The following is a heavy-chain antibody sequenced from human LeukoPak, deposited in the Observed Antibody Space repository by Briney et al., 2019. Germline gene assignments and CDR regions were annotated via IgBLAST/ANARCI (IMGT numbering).Heavy chain of an antibody. V-gene: IGHV5-51*01. D-gene: IGHD3-22*01. CDR2: IYPGDSDT. J-gene: IGHJ3*02. CDR1: GYSFTSYW. Sequence: GESLKISCKGSGYSFTSYWIGWVRQMPGKSLEWMGIIYPGDSDTRYSPSFQGQVTTSADKSISTAYLQWSSLKASDTAMYYCARQADSSGYYDAFDIWGQGTMVTVSS. CDR3: ARQADSSGYYDAFDI.